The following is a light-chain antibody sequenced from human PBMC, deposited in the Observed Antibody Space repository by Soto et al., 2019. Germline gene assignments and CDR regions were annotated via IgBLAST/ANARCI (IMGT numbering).Light chain of an antibody. V-gene: IGKV1-39*01. CDR1: QSISSY. J-gene: IGKJ5*01. Sequence: IQMTQSPSSLSASVGDRVTITLRASQSISSYLNWYQQKPGKAPKLLIYAASSLQSGVPSRFSGSGSGTDFTLTISSLQPEDFATYYCQQSYSTPITFGQGTRLEIK. CDR3: QQSYSTPIT. CDR2: AAS.